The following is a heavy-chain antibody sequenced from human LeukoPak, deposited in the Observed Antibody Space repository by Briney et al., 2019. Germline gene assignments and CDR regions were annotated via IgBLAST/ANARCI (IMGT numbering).Heavy chain of an antibody. CDR2: IYSGGST. V-gene: IGHV3-53*01. J-gene: IGHJ4*02. CDR1: GFTVSSNY. Sequence: GGSLRLSCAASGFTVSSNYMSWVRQAPGKGLEWVSVIYSGGSTYYADSVKGRFTISRDNSKNTLYLQMNSLRAEDTAVYYCAKDQYYYGSGSYFDYWGQGTLVTVSS. CDR3: AKDQYYYGSGSYFDY. D-gene: IGHD3-10*01.